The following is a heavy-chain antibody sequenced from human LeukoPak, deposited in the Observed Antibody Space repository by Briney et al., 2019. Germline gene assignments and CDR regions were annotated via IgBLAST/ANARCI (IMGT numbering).Heavy chain of an antibody. CDR3: AGGWELLLFDY. D-gene: IGHD1-26*01. CDR2: IYTSGST. J-gene: IGHJ4*02. V-gene: IGHV4-61*02. Sequence: SETLSLTCTVSGGSISSGSYYWSWIRQPAGKGLEWIGRIYTSGSTNYNPSLKSRVTISVDTSKNQFSLKLSSVTAEDTAVYYCAGGWELLLFDYWGQGTLVTVSS. CDR1: GGSISSGSYY.